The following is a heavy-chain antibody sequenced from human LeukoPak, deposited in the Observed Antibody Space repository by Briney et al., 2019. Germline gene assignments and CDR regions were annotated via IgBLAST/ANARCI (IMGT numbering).Heavy chain of an antibody. J-gene: IGHJ4*02. CDR2: IYHSGST. CDR3: ARGLLPRGYYYDSGSEPPGD. V-gene: IGHV4-4*02. D-gene: IGHD3-10*01. Sequence: SGTLSLTYAVSGGSISSSNWWSWVRQPPGKGLAWIGEIYHSGSTNYNPSLKSRVTISVDKSKNQFSLKLSSVTAADTAVYYCARGLLPRGYYYDSGSEPPGDWGQGTLVTVSS. CDR1: GGSISSSNW.